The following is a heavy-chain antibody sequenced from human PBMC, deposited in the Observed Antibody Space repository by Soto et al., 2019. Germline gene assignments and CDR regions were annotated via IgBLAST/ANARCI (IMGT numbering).Heavy chain of an antibody. D-gene: IGHD5-12*01. J-gene: IGHJ4*02. Sequence: QVQLVQSGAEVKKPGSSVKVSCKASGGTFSSYTISWVRQAPGQGLEWMGRIIPILAIANYAQKFQGRVTITADKSTSTAYMELSSLRSEDTAVYYCARSKDGGYVGYWGQGTLVTVSS. V-gene: IGHV1-69*02. CDR2: IIPILAIA. CDR1: GGTFSSYT. CDR3: ARSKDGGYVGY.